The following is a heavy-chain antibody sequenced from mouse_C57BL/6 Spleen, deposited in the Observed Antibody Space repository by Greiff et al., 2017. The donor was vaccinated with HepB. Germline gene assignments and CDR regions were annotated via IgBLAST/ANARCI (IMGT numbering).Heavy chain of an antibody. J-gene: IGHJ1*03. D-gene: IGHD1-1*01. CDR3: ARSGINTVVATRWYLDV. CDR1: GYTFTSYW. V-gene: IGHV1-69*01. CDR2: IDPSDSYT. Sequence: VQLQQPGAELVMPGASVKLSCKASGYTFTSYWMHWVKQRPGQGLEWIGEIDPSDSYTNYNQKFKGKSTLTVDKSSSTAYMQLSSLTSEVSAVYYCARSGINTVVATRWYLDVWGTGTTVTVSS.